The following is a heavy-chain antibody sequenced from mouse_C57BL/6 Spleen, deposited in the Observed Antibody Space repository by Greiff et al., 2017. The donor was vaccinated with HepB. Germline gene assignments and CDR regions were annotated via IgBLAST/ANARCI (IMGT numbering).Heavy chain of an antibody. Sequence: QVQLKESGPGLVQPSQSLSITCTVSGFSLTSYGVHWVRQSPGKGLEWLGVIWSGGSTDYNAAFISSLSISKDNSKSQVFFKMNSLQADDTAIYYCARTRGIYYGNYEGYFDVWGTGTTVTVSS. V-gene: IGHV2-2*01. CDR2: IWSGGST. CDR3: ARTRGIYYGNYEGYFDV. D-gene: IGHD2-1*01. J-gene: IGHJ1*03. CDR1: GFSLTSYG.